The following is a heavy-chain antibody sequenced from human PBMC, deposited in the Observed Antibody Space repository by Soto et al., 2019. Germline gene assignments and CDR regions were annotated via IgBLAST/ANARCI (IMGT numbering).Heavy chain of an antibody. Sequence: QVQLQESGPGLVKPSQTLSLTCTVSGDSISVGYYWSWIRQHPGKGLEWIGYVSPSGTTYYNPSLKSRVSISTDTSKNQFSLEVSSVTAADTAVYYCVRDRGSYGMDVWGQGTTVTVSS. J-gene: IGHJ6*02. V-gene: IGHV4-31*03. CDR1: GDSISVGYY. CDR3: VRDRGSYGMDV. CDR2: VSPSGTT.